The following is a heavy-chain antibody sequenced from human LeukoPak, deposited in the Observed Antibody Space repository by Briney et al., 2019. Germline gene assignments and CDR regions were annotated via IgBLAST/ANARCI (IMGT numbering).Heavy chain of an antibody. CDR3: ARKFGY. V-gene: IGHV3-48*01. Sequence: GGSLRLSCAVSGFTFSSYSMNWVRQAPGKGLEWVSYIHSSGNTIYYADSVKGRFTISRDNANNSLYLQMNSLRAEDTAVYHCARKFGYWGQGTLVTVSS. CDR2: IHSSGNTI. J-gene: IGHJ4*02. CDR1: GFTFSSYS.